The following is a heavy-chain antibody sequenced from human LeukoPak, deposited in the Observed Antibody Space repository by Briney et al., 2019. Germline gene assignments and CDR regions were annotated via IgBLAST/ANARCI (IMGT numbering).Heavy chain of an antibody. CDR3: ARTEDSSGYYYSYSFDY. J-gene: IGHJ4*02. D-gene: IGHD3-22*01. V-gene: IGHV3-23*01. CDR1: GFTFNAYA. Sequence: GGSLRLSCAASGFTFNAYAMSWVRQAPGKGLEWVSSISGSGGSTYYADSVKGLFTISRDNAKNSLYLQMNSLRAEDTAVYYCARTEDSSGYYYSYSFDYWGQGTLVTVSS. CDR2: ISGSGGST.